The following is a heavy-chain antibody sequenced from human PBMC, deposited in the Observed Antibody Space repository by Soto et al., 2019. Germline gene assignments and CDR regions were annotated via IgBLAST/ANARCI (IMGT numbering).Heavy chain of an antibody. Sequence: GGSLRLSCAASGFTFSSYAMHWVRQAPGKGLEWVAVISYDGSNKYYADSVKGRFTISRDNSKSTLYLQMNSLRAEDTAVYYCARGDGYSGYDLPTIEYFQHWGQGTLVTVSS. CDR3: ARGDGYSGYDLPTIEYFQH. J-gene: IGHJ1*01. V-gene: IGHV3-30-3*01. D-gene: IGHD5-12*01. CDR1: GFTFSSYA. CDR2: ISYDGSNK.